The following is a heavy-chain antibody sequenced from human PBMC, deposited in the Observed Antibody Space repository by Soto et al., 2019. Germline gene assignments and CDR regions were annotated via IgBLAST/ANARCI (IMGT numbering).Heavy chain of an antibody. CDR2: INHSGST. CDR3: ARALNNHYYPSNTGWFDP. CDR1: GGSFSGYY. V-gene: IGHV4-34*01. Sequence: QVQLQQWGAGLLKPWESLSLTCAVYGGSFSGYYWSWIRQPPGKGLEWIGEINHSGSTNYNPSLKSRVTISVDTSKTQFSLKLSSVTAADTAVYYCARALNNHYYPSNTGWFDPWGQGTLVTVSS. D-gene: IGHD3-22*01. J-gene: IGHJ5*02.